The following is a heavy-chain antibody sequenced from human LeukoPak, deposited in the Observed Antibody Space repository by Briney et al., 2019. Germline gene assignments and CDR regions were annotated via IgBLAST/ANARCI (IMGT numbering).Heavy chain of an antibody. D-gene: IGHD6-19*01. CDR2: INHSGST. V-gene: IGHV4-34*01. Sequence: SETLSLTCAVYGGSFSGYYWSWIRQPPGKGLEWIGEINHSGSTNYNPSLKSRVTISVDTSKNQFSLKLSSVTAADTAVYYCARGRIAVAGKNWFDPWGQGTLVTVSS. CDR1: GGSFSGYY. CDR3: ARGRIAVAGKNWFDP. J-gene: IGHJ5*02.